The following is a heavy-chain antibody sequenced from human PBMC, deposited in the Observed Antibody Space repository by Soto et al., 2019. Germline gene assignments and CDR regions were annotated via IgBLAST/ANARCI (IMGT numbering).Heavy chain of an antibody. CDR1: GGSVGSGEYY. J-gene: IGHJ3*01. D-gene: IGHD5-18*01. Sequence: PSKTLSLTCTVSGGSVGSGEYYYSWIRQPPGKGLEWIGYIYDSGITNYTPSLKGRVTMSLDRSNNQVSLKLSSVTAADTAVYFCARDVAHGYTENVWGQGTMVTVSS. V-gene: IGHV4-30-4*01. CDR3: ARDVAHGYTENV. CDR2: IYDSGIT.